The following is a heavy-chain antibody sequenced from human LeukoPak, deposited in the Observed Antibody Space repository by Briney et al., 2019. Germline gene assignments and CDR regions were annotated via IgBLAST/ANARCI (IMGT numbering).Heavy chain of an antibody. J-gene: IGHJ5*02. V-gene: IGHV4-38-2*02. CDR3: ARDQEQWLVPRYNWFDP. D-gene: IGHD6-19*01. CDR1: GYSISSVYY. CDR2: IFHSGST. Sequence: SGTLSLTCTVSGYSISSVYYWGWIRQPPGKGLEWIGNIFHSGSTYYNPSLKSRVTISIDTSKNQFSLKLSSVTAADTAVYYCARDQEQWLVPRYNWFDPWGQGTLVTVSS.